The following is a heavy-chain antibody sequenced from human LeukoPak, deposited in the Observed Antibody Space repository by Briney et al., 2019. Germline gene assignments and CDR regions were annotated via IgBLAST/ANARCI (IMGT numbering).Heavy chain of an antibody. V-gene: IGHV3-11*01. J-gene: IGHJ4*02. CDR2: ISSSGSTI. CDR3: ARVKSAWWYGGNGGYFDY. Sequence: PGGSLRLSCAASGFIFSDYYMSWIRQAPGKGLEWVSYISSSGSTIYYADSVKGRFTISRDNAKNSLYLQMNSLRAEDTAVYYCARVKSAWWYGGNGGYFDYWGQGTLVTVSS. D-gene: IGHD4-23*01. CDR1: GFIFSDYY.